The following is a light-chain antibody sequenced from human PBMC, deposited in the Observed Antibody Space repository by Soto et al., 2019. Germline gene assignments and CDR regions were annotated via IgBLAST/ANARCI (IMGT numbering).Light chain of an antibody. CDR1: QSLLVTDDGSTY. Sequence: EIVLTQTPLSLPVTPGEPASISCRSSQSLLVTDDGSTYLDWYLQKPGQSPQLLIYALSSRASGVPDRFSACGSGTEFTLRISRVETEDVGVYYCMQHTDFPITFGQGTRLEIK. CDR2: ALS. J-gene: IGKJ5*01. CDR3: MQHTDFPIT. V-gene: IGKV2-40*01.